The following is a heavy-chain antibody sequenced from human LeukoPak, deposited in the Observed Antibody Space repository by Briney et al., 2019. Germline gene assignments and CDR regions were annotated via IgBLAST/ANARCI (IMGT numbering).Heavy chain of an antibody. CDR2: IYYSGST. D-gene: IGHD5-18*01. J-gene: IGHJ3*02. Sequence: PSETLSLTCTVSGGSISSYYWSWIRQPPGKGLGWIGYIYYSGSTNYNPSLKSRVTISVDTSKNQFSLKLSSVTAADTAVYYCARSGYSYVIDAFDIWGQGTMVTVSS. CDR3: ARSGYSYVIDAFDI. CDR1: GGSISSYY. V-gene: IGHV4-59*01.